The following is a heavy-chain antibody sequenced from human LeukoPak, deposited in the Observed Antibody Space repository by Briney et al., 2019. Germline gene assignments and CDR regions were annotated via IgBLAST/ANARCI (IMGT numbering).Heavy chain of an antibody. CDR3: ARGPTISETGYFDF. D-gene: IGHD1-1*01. V-gene: IGHV4-34*01. CDR1: GESFSTYY. CDR2: INHRGDT. Sequence: SEPLSLTCAVYGESFSTYYWSWIRQSPGKGLEWIAEINHRGDTNYNPSAKSRATISIDTSKNQFSLKVRSLTAADTAVYYCARGPTISETGYFDFWGQGTLVTVSS. J-gene: IGHJ4*03.